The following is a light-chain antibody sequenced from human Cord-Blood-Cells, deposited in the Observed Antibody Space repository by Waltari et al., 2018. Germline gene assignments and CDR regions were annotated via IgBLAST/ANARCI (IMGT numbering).Light chain of an antibody. CDR2: DVS. CDR1: SSDVGGYNY. CDR3: SSYTSSSTLV. V-gene: IGLV2-14*01. J-gene: IGLJ3*02. Sequence: QSALSQPASVSGSPGPSSTISCTGTSSDVGGYNYVSWYQQHPGKAPKLMIYDVSKRPSGVSNRFSGSMSGNTASLTISGLQAEDEADYYCSSYTSSSTLVLGGGTKLTVL.